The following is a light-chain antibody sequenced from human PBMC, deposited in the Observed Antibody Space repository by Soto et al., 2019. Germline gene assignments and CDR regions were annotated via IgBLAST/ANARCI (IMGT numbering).Light chain of an antibody. Sequence: DIQLTQSPSFLSASVGDRVTITCRASQGISSYLAWYQQKPGKAPKLLIYAASTLQSGVPSTFSGSGSGTEFTLTINSLQPEDFATYYCQQLNSYPPTFGPGTKVDIK. J-gene: IGKJ3*01. V-gene: IGKV1-9*01. CDR1: QGISSY. CDR3: QQLNSYPPT. CDR2: AAS.